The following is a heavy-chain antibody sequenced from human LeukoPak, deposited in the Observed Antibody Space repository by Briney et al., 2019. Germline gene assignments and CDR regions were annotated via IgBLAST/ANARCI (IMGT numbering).Heavy chain of an antibody. D-gene: IGHD3-22*01. CDR2: VYYSGST. CDR1: GGSISSSSYY. J-gene: IGHJ3*01. Sequence: SETLSLTCTVSGGSISSSSYYWGWIRQSPGKGLEWIGSVYYSGSTYYNPSLKSRVTISVDTSKNQFSLKLTSMTAADTAMYYCARTSAYSVHDAFDLGGQGTSVTVSS. CDR3: ARTSAYSVHDAFDL. V-gene: IGHV4-39*01.